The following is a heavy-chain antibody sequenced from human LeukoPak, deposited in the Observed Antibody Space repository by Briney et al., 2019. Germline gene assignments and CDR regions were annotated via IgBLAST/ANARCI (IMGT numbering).Heavy chain of an antibody. CDR1: GGSISSSSYY. CDR3: ARLVPYYDFWSGSGGWFDP. CDR2: IYYSGST. V-gene: IGHV4-39*01. Sequence: PSETLSLTCTVSGGSISSSSYYWGWIRQPPGKGLEWIGSIYYSGSTYYNPSLKSRVTISVDTSKNQFSLKLSSVTAADTAVYYCARLVPYYDFWSGSGGWFDPWGQGTLVTVSS. D-gene: IGHD3-3*01. J-gene: IGHJ5*02.